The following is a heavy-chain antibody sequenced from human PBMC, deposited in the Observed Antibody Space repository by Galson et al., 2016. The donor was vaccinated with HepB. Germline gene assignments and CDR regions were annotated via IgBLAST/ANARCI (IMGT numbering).Heavy chain of an antibody. CDR2: IWYDGSNK. CDR3: ARDVAVGATPLDN. D-gene: IGHD1-26*01. V-gene: IGHV3-33*01. Sequence: SLRLSCAASRFTFSNYGMHWVRQAPGKGLEWVAVIWYDGSNKYYADSVKGRFTISRDNSKNTLYLQMNSLRAEDTAVYYCARDVAVGATPLDNWGQGTLVTVPS. J-gene: IGHJ4*02. CDR1: RFTFSNYG.